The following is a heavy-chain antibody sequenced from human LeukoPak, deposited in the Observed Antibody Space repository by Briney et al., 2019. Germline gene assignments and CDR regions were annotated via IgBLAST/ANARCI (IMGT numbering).Heavy chain of an antibody. CDR3: AKSSEGAYYDTRY. CDR2: ISGRGGST. D-gene: IGHD3-3*01. V-gene: IGHV3-23*01. CDR1: GFTFSSYV. J-gene: IGHJ4*02. Sequence: GGPLRLSFAASGFTFSSYVMRWVRPAPGKGLEWVSGISGRGGSTYYPDSVKGRFTISRDNSKNTLYLQMNSLRAEDTALYYGAKSSEGAYYDTRYWGQGTLVTVSS.